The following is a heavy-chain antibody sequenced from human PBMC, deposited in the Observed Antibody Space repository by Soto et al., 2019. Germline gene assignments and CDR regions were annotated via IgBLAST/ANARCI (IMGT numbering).Heavy chain of an antibody. CDR2: IYSGGST. CDR3: ATKYYYDSSGPAPDAFDI. Sequence: GGSLRLSCAASGFTVSSNYMSWVRQAPGKGLEWVSVIYSGGSTYYADSVKGRFTISRDNSKNTLYLQMNSLRAEDTAVYYCATKYYYDSSGPAPDAFDIWGQGTMVTVS. V-gene: IGHV3-53*01. J-gene: IGHJ3*02. CDR1: GFTVSSNY. D-gene: IGHD3-22*01.